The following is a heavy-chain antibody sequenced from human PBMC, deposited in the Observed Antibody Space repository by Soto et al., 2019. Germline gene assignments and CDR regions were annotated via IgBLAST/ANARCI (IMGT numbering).Heavy chain of an antibody. CDR1: GFTFSDYY. V-gene: IGHV3-11*01. D-gene: IGHD2-2*01. J-gene: IGHJ5*02. Sequence: PGGSLRLSCAASGFTFSDYYMSWIRQAPGKGLEWVSYISSSGSTIYYADSVKGRFTISRDNAKNSLYLQMNSLRAEDTAVYYCARGTVVPAAIENWFDPWGQGTLVTVSS. CDR2: ISSSGSTI. CDR3: ARGTVVPAAIENWFDP.